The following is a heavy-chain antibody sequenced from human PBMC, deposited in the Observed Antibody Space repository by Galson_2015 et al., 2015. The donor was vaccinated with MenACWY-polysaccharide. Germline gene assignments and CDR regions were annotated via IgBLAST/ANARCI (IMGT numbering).Heavy chain of an antibody. CDR2: IQNVGCPK. CDR1: GLTFRSSG. Sequence: SLRLSCAASGLTFRSSGMHWVRQAPGKGLEWVALIQNVGCPKAYADSVKGRFTISRDNSKNTLYLEMNSLRAEDTAVYYCARESSRIVFHAFDIWGQGTMVTVSS. V-gene: IGHV3-33*05. D-gene: IGHD6-19*01. CDR3: ARESSRIVFHAFDI. J-gene: IGHJ3*02.